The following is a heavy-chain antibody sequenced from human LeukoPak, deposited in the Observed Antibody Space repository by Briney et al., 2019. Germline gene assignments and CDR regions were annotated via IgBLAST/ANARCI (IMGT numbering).Heavy chain of an antibody. Sequence: PSETLSLTCTASNGSISSTSYYWGWIRQSPGKGLEWIGSVYYSGTTQSNPSPKSRVTISIDTSKSQFSLKLTSVTAADTAVYYCARQRQYGSGTYYNVLGAFDVWGQGTIVTASS. D-gene: IGHD3-10*01. CDR3: ARQRQYGSGTYYNVLGAFDV. CDR2: VYYSGTT. J-gene: IGHJ3*01. CDR1: NGSISSTSYY. V-gene: IGHV4-39*01.